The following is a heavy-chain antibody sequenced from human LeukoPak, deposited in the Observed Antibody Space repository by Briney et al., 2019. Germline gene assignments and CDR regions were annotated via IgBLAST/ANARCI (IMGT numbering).Heavy chain of an antibody. V-gene: IGHV4-39*07. CDR3: ARDRNYYGSGSYYNYYFDY. CDR2: IYYSGST. D-gene: IGHD3-10*01. Sequence: SETLSLTCTVSGDSISSNNYYWGWIRQPPGKGLEWIGSIYYSGSTYYNPSLKSRVTISVDTSKNQFSLKLTSVTAADTAVYYCARDRNYYGSGSYYNYYFDYWGQGTLVTVSS. CDR1: GDSISSNNYY. J-gene: IGHJ4*02.